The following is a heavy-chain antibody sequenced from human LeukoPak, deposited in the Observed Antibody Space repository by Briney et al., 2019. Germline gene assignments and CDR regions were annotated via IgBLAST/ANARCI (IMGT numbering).Heavy chain of an antibody. D-gene: IGHD4-11*01. CDR1: GFTFGDYA. J-gene: IGHJ4*02. Sequence: PGRSLRLSCTASGFTFGDYAMSWFRQAPGRGLEWVGFIRGKGSGGSTEYAASVKGRFTISRDDSRSMAYLQMDGLRTEDTAVYYCTRERDYTDEYWGQGTLVTVSS. CDR2: IRGKGSGGST. V-gene: IGHV3-49*03. CDR3: TRERDYTDEY.